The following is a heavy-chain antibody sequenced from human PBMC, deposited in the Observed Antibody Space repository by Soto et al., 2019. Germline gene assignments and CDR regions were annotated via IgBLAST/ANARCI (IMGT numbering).Heavy chain of an antibody. Sequence: QVQLVQSGTEVKKPGASVRVSCTASGYPFTNYYIHWVRQAPGQGPEWMGIVNPSSGRTTYAQTFQGRVTKNTDTATSTVYMEVNHLRFSDTAMYYWTRARFTTVNTWLYFDSWGQGTLVTVSS. J-gene: IGHJ4*02. D-gene: IGHD3-10*01. CDR1: GYPFTNYY. CDR2: VNPSSGRT. V-gene: IGHV1-46*01. CDR3: TRARFTTVNTWLYFDS.